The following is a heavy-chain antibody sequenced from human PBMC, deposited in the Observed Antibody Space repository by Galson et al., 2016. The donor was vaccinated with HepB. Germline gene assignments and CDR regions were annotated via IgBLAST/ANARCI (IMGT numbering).Heavy chain of an antibody. CDR1: GCTFTDYYF. Sequence: SVKVSCKASGCTFTDYYFMYWVRQAPGQGLEWIGRINPNTGDTHYAQKFQGRVTMTRDTSSSTAYMDLTRLTDEDTAVYYCARDKGEAGGQHYFYMDVWGKGTTVTVSS. D-gene: IGHD2-8*02. V-gene: IGHV1-2*06. CDR2: INPNTGDT. CDR3: ARDKGEAGGQHYFYMDV. J-gene: IGHJ6*03.